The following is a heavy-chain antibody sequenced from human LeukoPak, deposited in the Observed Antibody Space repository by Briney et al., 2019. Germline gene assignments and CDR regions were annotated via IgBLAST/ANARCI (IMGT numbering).Heavy chain of an antibody. J-gene: IGHJ6*02. D-gene: IGHD4-17*01. V-gene: IGHV4-34*01. CDR1: GGSFSGCY. CDR2: INHSGSA. Sequence: PSETLSLTCAVYGGSFSGCYWSWIRQPPGKGLEWIGEINHSGSANYNPSLKSRVTISVDTSKNQFSLKLSSVTAADTAVYYCARVRLRSTYYYYGMDVWGQGTTVTVSS. CDR3: ARVRLRSTYYYYGMDV.